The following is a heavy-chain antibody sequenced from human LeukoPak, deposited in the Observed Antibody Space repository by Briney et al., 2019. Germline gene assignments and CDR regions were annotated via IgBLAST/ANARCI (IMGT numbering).Heavy chain of an antibody. CDR3: ARDSRLLWFGEPLG. CDR1: GGSISSYY. D-gene: IGHD3-10*01. J-gene: IGHJ4*02. V-gene: IGHV4-4*07. CDR2: IYTSGST. Sequence: SETLSLTCTVSGGSISSYYWSWIRQPAGKGLEWIGRIYTSGSTNYNPSLKSRVTMSVDTSKNQFSLKLSSVTAADTAVYYCARDSRLLWFGEPLGWGQGTLVTVSS.